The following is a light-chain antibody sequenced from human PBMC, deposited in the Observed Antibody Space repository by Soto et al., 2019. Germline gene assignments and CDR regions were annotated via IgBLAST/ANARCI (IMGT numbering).Light chain of an antibody. CDR1: QSVSRY. J-gene: IGKJ5*01. V-gene: IGKV3-11*01. Sequence: EIVLTQSPATLSLSPGERATLSCRASQSVSRYLAWYQQKPGQAPRLLIYDASNRATGIPARFGGSGSGTDFTLTISSLEPEDFAVYYCQQRSSWPITFGQGTRLEIK. CDR2: DAS. CDR3: QQRSSWPIT.